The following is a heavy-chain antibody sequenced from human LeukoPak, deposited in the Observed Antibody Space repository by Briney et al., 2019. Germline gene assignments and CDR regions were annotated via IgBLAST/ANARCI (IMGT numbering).Heavy chain of an antibody. CDR3: ARDLVNRYWYFDL. Sequence: GGSLRLSCAASGFTFSSYGMHWVRQAPGKGLKWVAVIWYDGSNKYYADSVKGRFTISRDNSKNTLYLQVNSLRAEDTAVYYCARDLVNRYWYFDLWGRGTLVTVSS. J-gene: IGHJ2*01. CDR1: GFTFSSYG. V-gene: IGHV3-33*01. CDR2: IWYDGSNK. D-gene: IGHD3-9*01.